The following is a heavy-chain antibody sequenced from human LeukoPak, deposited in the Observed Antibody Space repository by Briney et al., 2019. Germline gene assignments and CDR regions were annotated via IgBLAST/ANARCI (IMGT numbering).Heavy chain of an antibody. D-gene: IGHD3-22*01. V-gene: IGHV3-11*04. CDR3: ARSRGYLFSAFDI. J-gene: IGHJ3*02. CDR1: GFTFSDYY. Sequence: PGGSLRLSCAASGFTFSDYYMSWIRQVPGKGLEWLSHIAIYYADSVKGRFTISRDNAKNSLYLQMNSLRAEDTAVYYCARSRGYLFSAFDIWGQGTMVTVSS. CDR2: IAI.